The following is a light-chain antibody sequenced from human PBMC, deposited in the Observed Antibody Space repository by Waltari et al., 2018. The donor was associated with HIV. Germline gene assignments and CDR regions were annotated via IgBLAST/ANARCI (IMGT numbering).Light chain of an antibody. CDR3: QQYYSTPYT. V-gene: IGKV4-1*01. J-gene: IGKJ2*01. Sequence: DIVMTQSPDSLAVPLGERATITCNSSQTVLYSSNKKNVLSWYQQKPGQPPKLLISWATTRDSGVPDRFSGSGSGTDFTLTVSSLQAEDVAFYYCQQYYSTPYTFGRGTKV. CDR1: QTVLYSSNKKNV. CDR2: WAT.